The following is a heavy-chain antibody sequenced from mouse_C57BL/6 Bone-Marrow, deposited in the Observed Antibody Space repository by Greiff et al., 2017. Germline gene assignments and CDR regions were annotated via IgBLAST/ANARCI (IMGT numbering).Heavy chain of an antibody. CDR3: ARSPTTVENFDY. D-gene: IGHD1-1*01. CDR1: GYSFTDYN. V-gene: IGHV1-39*01. J-gene: IGHJ2*01. CDR2: INPNYGTT. Sequence: VQLKESGPELVKPGASVKLSCKASGYSFTDYNMNWVQQSPGKSLEWIGVINPNYGTTSYNQKFKGKATLTVDQSSSTAYMQLNSLTSEDSAVYYCARSPTTVENFDYWGQGTTLTVSS.